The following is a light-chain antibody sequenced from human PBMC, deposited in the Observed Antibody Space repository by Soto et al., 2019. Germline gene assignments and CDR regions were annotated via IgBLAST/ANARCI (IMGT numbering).Light chain of an antibody. CDR1: SSDVGGYDF. CDR3: CSYAGSYTLYV. V-gene: IGLV2-11*01. J-gene: IGLJ1*01. Sequence: QSVLTQPRSVSGSPGQSVTISCTATSSDVGGYDFVSWYQQHPAKAPNLIIFDVTKRPSGVPDRFSGSKSGNTASLTISGLQAEDEADYYCCSYAGSYTLYVFGTGNKVTVL. CDR2: DVT.